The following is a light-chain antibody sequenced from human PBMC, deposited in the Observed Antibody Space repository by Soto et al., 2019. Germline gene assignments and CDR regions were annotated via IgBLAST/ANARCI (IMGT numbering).Light chain of an antibody. CDR1: SSNIGTNF. CDR2: SNA. J-gene: IGLJ3*02. Sequence: QSVLTQPPSASGTPGQRVTISCSGSSSNIGTNFVYWYQQLPGTAPKLLIFSNAQRPSGVPDRFSGSRSGTSASLAISGLRSEDEADCYCAAWDDSLSGWVFGGGTKLTVL. V-gene: IGLV1-47*02. CDR3: AAWDDSLSGWV.